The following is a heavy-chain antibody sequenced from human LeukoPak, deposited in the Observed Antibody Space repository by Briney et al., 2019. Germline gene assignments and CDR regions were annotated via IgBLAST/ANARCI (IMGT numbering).Heavy chain of an antibody. J-gene: IGHJ4*02. CDR2: INPSGGST. CDR3: ARAHSYSTSSLPGY. CDR1: VYTFTSYY. V-gene: IGHV1-46*01. D-gene: IGHD6-6*01. Sequence: GASVKVSCKACVYTFTSYYMHCVRQVPGQGLEWMGIINPSGGSTSYAQKFQGRVTMTRDTSTSTVYMELSSLRSEDTSVYYCARAHSYSTSSLPGYWGQGTLVTVSS.